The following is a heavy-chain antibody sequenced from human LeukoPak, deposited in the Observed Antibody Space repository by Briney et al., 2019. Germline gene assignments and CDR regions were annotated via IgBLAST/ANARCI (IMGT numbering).Heavy chain of an antibody. D-gene: IGHD6-6*01. Sequence: SGPTLVNPTQTLTLTCTFSGFSISTSGMCVSWIRQPPGKALEWLARIDWDDNKYYSTSLKTRLTIPKYTSKNQVVLTMTNMDPVDTATYYCARMLAARPDYYYYYYMDVWGKGTTVTVSS. CDR3: ARMLAARPDYYYYYYMDV. CDR1: GFSISTSGMC. V-gene: IGHV2-70*11. CDR2: IDWDDNK. J-gene: IGHJ6*03.